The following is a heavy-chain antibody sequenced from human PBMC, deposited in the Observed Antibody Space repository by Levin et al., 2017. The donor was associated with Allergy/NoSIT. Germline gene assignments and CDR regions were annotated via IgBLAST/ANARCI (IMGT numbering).Heavy chain of an antibody. CDR2: IYYSGST. CDR1: GGSISSSSYY. V-gene: IGHV4-39*01. D-gene: IGHD7-27*01. CDR3: ARHTGEDYGMDV. Sequence: SETLSLTCTVSGGSISSSSYYWGWIRQPPGKGLEWIGSIYYSGSTYYNPSLKSRVTISVDTSKNQFSLKLSSVTAADTAVYYCARHTGEDYGMDVWGQGTTVTVSS. J-gene: IGHJ6*02.